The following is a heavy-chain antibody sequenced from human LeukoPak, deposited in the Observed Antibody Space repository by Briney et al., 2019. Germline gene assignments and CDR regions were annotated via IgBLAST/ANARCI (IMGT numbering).Heavy chain of an antibody. CDR2: ISGSGGST. V-gene: IGHV3-23*01. Sequence: QSGGSLRLSCAASGFTFSSYAMSWVRQAPGKGLEWVSAISGSGGSTYYADSVKGRFTISRDNSKNTLYLQMNSLRAEDTAVYYCAKDSETYSSSCPEDWGQGTLVTVSS. D-gene: IGHD6-13*01. J-gene: IGHJ4*02. CDR3: AKDSETYSSSCPED. CDR1: GFTFSSYA.